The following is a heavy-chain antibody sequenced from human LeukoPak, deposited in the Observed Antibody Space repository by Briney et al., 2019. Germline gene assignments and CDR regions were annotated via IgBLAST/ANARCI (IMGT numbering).Heavy chain of an antibody. Sequence: PSETLSLTCAVYGGSFSGYYWSWIRQHPGKGLEWIGYIYYSGSTYYNPSLKSRVTISVDTSKNQFSLKLSSVTAADTAVYYCARTNYYDSSGYIYWGQGTLVAVSS. CDR2: IYYSGST. CDR3: ARTNYYDSSGYIY. CDR1: GGSFSGYY. J-gene: IGHJ4*02. D-gene: IGHD3-22*01. V-gene: IGHV4-31*11.